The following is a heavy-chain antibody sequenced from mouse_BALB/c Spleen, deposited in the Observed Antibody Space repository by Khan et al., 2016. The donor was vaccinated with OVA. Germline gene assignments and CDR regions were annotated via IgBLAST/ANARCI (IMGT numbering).Heavy chain of an antibody. CDR1: GDSIPSGY. V-gene: IGHV3-8*02. Sequence: EVKLEESGPSLVKPSQTLSLTCSVTGDSIPSGYWNWIRKFPGNKLEYMGYIIYTGYTYYNPSLKSRISITRHTSKNQYYLHLTSVTDEDTATYYCARSTYRYAFVYWGQGTLVTVSA. CDR3: ARSTYRYAFVY. CDR2: IIYTGYT. D-gene: IGHD2-14*01. J-gene: IGHJ3*01.